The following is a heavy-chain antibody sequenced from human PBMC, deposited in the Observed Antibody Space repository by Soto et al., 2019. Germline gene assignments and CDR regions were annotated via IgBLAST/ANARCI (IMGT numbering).Heavy chain of an antibody. Sequence: SETLSLTCTVSGGSISSYYWSWIRQPPGKGLEWIGYIYYSGSTNYNPSLKSRVTISVDTSKNQFSLKLSSVTAADTAVYYCARHKITMVRESLFDYWGQGTLVTVSS. D-gene: IGHD3-10*01. CDR3: ARHKITMVRESLFDY. CDR2: IYYSGST. CDR1: GGSISSYY. V-gene: IGHV4-59*08. J-gene: IGHJ4*02.